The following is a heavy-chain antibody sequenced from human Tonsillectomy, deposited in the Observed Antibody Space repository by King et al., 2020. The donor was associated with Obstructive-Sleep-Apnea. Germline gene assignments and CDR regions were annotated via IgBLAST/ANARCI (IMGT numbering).Heavy chain of an antibody. Sequence: QLQESGPGLVKPSETLSLTCAVAGDSISIGAFYWTWIRQYPGKGLDWIGYIYYRGTTTYNPSLRSRLTMSIDNSNNLFSLTLTSVTAAETALYYCARGFGYSYGSPYFDDWGQGIVVTVSS. CDR1: GDSISIGAFY. CDR3: ARGFGYSYGSPYFDD. J-gene: IGHJ4*02. D-gene: IGHD5-18*01. V-gene: IGHV4-31*11. CDR2: IYYRGTT.